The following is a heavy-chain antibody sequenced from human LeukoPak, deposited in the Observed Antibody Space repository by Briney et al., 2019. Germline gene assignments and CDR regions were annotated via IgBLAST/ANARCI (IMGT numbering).Heavy chain of an antibody. CDR2: INPNSGGT. CDR3: ARDDGTTGGAIDY. V-gene: IGHV1-2*02. Sequence: ASVKVSCKASGYTFTGYYMHWVRQAPGQGLEWMGWINPNSGGTNYAQKFQGRVTMTRDTSISTAYMELSRLRSDDTAVYYCARDDGTTGGAIDYWGQGTLVTVSS. D-gene: IGHD4-17*01. J-gene: IGHJ4*02. CDR1: GYTFTGYY.